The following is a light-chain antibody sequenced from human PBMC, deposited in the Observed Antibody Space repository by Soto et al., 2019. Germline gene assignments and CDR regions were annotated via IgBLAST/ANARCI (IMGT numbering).Light chain of an antibody. CDR2: DAS. Sequence: DIQMTQSPSTLSASVGDRVTITCRASQSISSWLAWYQQKPGKAPKLLIYDASSLESGVPSRFSGSGSGTEFTLNISRLQPDDFATYYCQQYNSYWTVGQGTPVDIX. J-gene: IGKJ1*01. CDR3: QQYNSYWT. CDR1: QSISSW. V-gene: IGKV1-5*01.